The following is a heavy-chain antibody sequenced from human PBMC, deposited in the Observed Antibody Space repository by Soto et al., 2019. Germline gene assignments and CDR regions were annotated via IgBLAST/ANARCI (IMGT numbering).Heavy chain of an antibody. J-gene: IGHJ6*02. CDR1: GFTFSSYA. CDR3: AKVGGGPAANVGMDV. CDR2: ISGSGGST. V-gene: IGHV3-23*01. D-gene: IGHD2-2*01. Sequence: GESLKISCAASGFTFSSYAMSWVRQAPGKGLEWVSAISGSGGSTYYADSVKGRFTISRDNSKNTLYLQMNSLRAEDTAVYYCAKVGGGPAANVGMDVWGQGTTVTVSS.